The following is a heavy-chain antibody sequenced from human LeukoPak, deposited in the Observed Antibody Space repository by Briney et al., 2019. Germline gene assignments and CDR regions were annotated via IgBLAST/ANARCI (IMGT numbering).Heavy chain of an antibody. V-gene: IGHV1-46*01. CDR3: AWGGSSSADYHYFMDV. D-gene: IGHD6-6*01. CDR2: INPSGSST. Sequence: GASVKLSCKASGYTFTSFYMHWVRQAPGQGLEWMGIINPSGSSTTYAQKFQGRVTMTRDMSTSTLYMELSSLRSEDTALYYCAWGGSSSADYHYFMDVWGKGTTVTVSS. CDR1: GYTFTSFY. J-gene: IGHJ6*03.